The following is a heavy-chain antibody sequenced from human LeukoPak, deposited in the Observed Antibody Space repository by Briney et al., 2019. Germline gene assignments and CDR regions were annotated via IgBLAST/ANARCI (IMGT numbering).Heavy chain of an antibody. CDR2: ISSGGKYI. V-gene: IGHV3-21*01. Sequence: GGSLRLSCAASEFTFRTYSMNWVRQAPGKGLEWVSSISSGGKYIYYADSVKGRFTISRDNAKNSLFLQMNSLRVEDTAVYYCARDLWSEHYDILTGYYGAFDIWGQGTMVTVS. CDR3: ARDLWSEHYDILTGYYGAFDI. CDR1: EFTFRTYS. D-gene: IGHD3-9*01. J-gene: IGHJ3*02.